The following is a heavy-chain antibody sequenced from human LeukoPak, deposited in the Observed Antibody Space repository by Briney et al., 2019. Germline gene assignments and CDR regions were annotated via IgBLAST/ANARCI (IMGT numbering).Heavy chain of an antibody. CDR3: ARSRSAMMYTFDI. D-gene: IGHD3-22*01. J-gene: IGHJ3*02. CDR1: GGSFSGYY. V-gene: IGHV4-34*01. CDR2: INHSGST. Sequence: SETLSLTCAVYGGSFSGYYRSWIRQPPGKGLEWIGEINHSGSTNYNPSLKSRVTTSVDTSKNQFSLKMSSVTAADTAVYYCARSRSAMMYTFDIWGQGTMVTVSS.